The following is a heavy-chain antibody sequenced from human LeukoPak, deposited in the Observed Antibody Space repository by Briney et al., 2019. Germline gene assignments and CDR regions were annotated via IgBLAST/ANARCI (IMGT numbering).Heavy chain of an antibody. J-gene: IGHJ4*02. CDR2: IYPGDSDT. Sequence: GESLKMSCQGSGYSFTNYWIAWVRLMPGKGLEWMGIIYPGDSDTRYSPSFQGQVTISADKSISTAYLQWSSLKASDTAMYYCARRGYNYDYGFDFWGQGTLVTVSS. CDR1: GYSFTNYW. CDR3: ARRGYNYDYGFDF. D-gene: IGHD5-18*01. V-gene: IGHV5-51*01.